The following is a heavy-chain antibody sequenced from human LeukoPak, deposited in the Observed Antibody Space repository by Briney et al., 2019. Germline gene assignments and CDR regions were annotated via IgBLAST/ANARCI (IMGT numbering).Heavy chain of an antibody. V-gene: IGHV3-30*18. CDR2: ISYDGGDK. CDR3: VKEGVEYSYSYGDY. CDR1: GFSFNNYA. J-gene: IGHJ4*02. D-gene: IGHD3-16*01. Sequence: AGKSLRLSCAASGFSFNNYAMYWVRQAPGKGLEWVALISYDGGDKYYAESMKGRITISRDNAENTLYLQMNNLRPDDTAFYLCVKEGVEYSYSYGDYWGQGTLVTVSS.